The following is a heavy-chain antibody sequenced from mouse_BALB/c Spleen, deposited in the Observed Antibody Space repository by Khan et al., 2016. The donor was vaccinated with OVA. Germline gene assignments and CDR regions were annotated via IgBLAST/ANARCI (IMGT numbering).Heavy chain of an antibody. CDR1: GYSITSDYA. D-gene: IGHD1-1*01. J-gene: IGHJ2*01. CDR2: ISYSGRI. V-gene: IGHV3-2*02. Sequence: EVQLQESGPGLVKPSQSLSLTCTVTGYSITSDYAWYWIRQFPGNKLEWMCFISYSGRISYNPSLKSRISITRDTSKNQFSLQLNSVTTEDTATYYCASSVTCTTGVATDFDYWGQGTTLTVSS. CDR3: ASSVTCTTGVATDFDY.